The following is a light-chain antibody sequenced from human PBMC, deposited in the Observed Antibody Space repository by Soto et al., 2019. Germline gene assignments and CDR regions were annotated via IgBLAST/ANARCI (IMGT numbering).Light chain of an antibody. Sequence: DIQMTQSPSSLSASVGDRVTITCQASQDISNYLNWYQQKPGKAPKLLIYDASNLETGVPSRFSGSGSGTDFTFTISSLQPEDIATYYCQQYLWAPPITFGQGTRLEIK. CDR3: QQYLWAPPIT. J-gene: IGKJ5*01. V-gene: IGKV1-33*01. CDR2: DAS. CDR1: QDISNY.